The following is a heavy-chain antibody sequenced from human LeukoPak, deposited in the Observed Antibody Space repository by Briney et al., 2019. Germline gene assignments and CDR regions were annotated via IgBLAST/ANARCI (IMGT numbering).Heavy chain of an antibody. CDR3: ARGTKSDYVWGSYRSNPYYFDY. Sequence: GESLKISCKGSGYSFTSYWIGWVRQMRGKGLEWMGIIYPGDSDTRCSPSFQGQVTISADKSISTAYLQWSSLKASDTAMYYCARGTKSDYVWGSYRSNPYYFDYWGQGTLVTVSS. J-gene: IGHJ4*02. V-gene: IGHV5-51*01. CDR2: IYPGDSDT. D-gene: IGHD3-16*02. CDR1: GYSFTSYW.